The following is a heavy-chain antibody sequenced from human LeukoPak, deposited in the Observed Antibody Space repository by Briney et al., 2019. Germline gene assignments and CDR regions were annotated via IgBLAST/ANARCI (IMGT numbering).Heavy chain of an antibody. CDR3: AKDKVVPAATPDAFDI. CDR2: ISGRGGST. J-gene: IGHJ3*02. D-gene: IGHD2-2*01. V-gene: IGHV3-23*01. CDR1: GFTFSTYA. Sequence: GGSLRLSCAASGFTFSTYAMSWVRQAPGKGLEWVSAISGRGGSTYYADSVKGRFTISRDNSKNTLYLQMNSLRAEDTAVYYCAKDKVVPAATPDAFDIWGQGTMVTVSS.